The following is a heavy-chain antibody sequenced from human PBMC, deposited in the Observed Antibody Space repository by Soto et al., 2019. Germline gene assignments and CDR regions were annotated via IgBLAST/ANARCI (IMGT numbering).Heavy chain of an antibody. V-gene: IGHV1-3*01. CDR3: AGLGATTYYYYYGMDV. CDR2: INAGNGNT. CDR1: GHTFTRYA. Sequence: ASVKVSCKASGHTFTRYAMHRVRQAPGQRLEWMGWINAGNGNTKYSQKFQGRVTITRDTSASTAYMELSSLRSEDTAVYYCAGLGATTYYYYYGMDVWGQGTTVTVSS. J-gene: IGHJ6*02. D-gene: IGHD1-26*01.